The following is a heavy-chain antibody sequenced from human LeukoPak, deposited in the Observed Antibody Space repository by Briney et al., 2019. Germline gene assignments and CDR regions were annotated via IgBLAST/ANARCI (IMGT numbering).Heavy chain of an antibody. V-gene: IGHV1-69*13. J-gene: IGHJ4*02. D-gene: IGHD3-22*01. Sequence: ASVKVSCKASGGTFSNYAISWVRQAPGQGLEWMGGIIPLFGSADYAQKFQGRVTFTADESTSTAYMELSSLRPEDTALYYCARADYYDSSGYFYYWGQGTLVTVSS. CDR3: ARADYYDSSGYFYY. CDR1: GGTFSNYA. CDR2: IIPLFGSA.